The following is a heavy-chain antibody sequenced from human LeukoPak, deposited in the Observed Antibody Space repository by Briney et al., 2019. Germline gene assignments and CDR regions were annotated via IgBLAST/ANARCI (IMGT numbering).Heavy chain of an antibody. Sequence: GRSLRLSCAASGFTFSSYVMHWVRQAPGKGPEWVAVIWYDGSNKYYADSVKGRFTISRDNSKKTLYLQMNSLRAEDTAVYYCARDGGIWYFDYWGQGTLVTVSS. CDR2: IWYDGSNK. CDR1: GFTFSSYV. D-gene: IGHD3-16*01. J-gene: IGHJ4*02. CDR3: ARDGGIWYFDY. V-gene: IGHV3-33*01.